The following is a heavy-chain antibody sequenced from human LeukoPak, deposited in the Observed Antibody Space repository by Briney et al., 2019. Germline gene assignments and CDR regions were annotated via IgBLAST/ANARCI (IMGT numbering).Heavy chain of an antibody. Sequence: GGSLRLSCAASGFTFRDYYMSWIRQAPGKGLEWVSYISSSGSTTYYADSVKGRFTISRDNAKNSLYLQMNSLRAEDTAVYYCARSWGLGRFDYWGQGTLVTVSS. J-gene: IGHJ4*02. D-gene: IGHD7-27*01. CDR1: GFTFRDYY. CDR3: ARSWGLGRFDY. CDR2: ISSSGSTT. V-gene: IGHV3-11*01.